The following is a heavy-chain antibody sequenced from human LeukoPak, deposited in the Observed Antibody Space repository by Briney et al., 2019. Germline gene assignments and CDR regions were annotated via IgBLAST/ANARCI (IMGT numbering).Heavy chain of an antibody. Sequence: GGSLRLSCVASGFTFSDSAIHWVRQSSGKGLEWIGHMDEETNLYETALAASVKGRFTVSRDDSKNTAYLHMNSLKTEDTALYYCTRDSGTYNWFDPWGQGTLVTVSS. CDR3: TRDSGTYNWFDP. D-gene: IGHD1-26*01. CDR2: MDEETNLYET. CDR1: GFTFSDSA. V-gene: IGHV3-73*01. J-gene: IGHJ5*02.